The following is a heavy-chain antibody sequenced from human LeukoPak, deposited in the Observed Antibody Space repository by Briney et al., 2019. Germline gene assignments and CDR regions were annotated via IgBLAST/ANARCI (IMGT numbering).Heavy chain of an antibody. CDR3: ARDSRYSDNSGYYYSHYYMDV. D-gene: IGHD3-22*01. Sequence: SETLSLTCTMSGGSISNYYWSWLRQPPGKRLEWIGYIYNSGTTRYNPYLMSRVTITVDRSKKQFSLNLTALTAADTAVYYCARDSRYSDNSGYYYSHYYMDVWGKGTTVTVSS. J-gene: IGHJ6*03. V-gene: IGHV4-59*01. CDR2: IYNSGTT. CDR1: GGSISNYY.